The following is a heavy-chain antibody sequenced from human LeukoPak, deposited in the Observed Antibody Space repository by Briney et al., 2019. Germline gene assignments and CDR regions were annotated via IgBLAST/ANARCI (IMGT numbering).Heavy chain of an antibody. CDR2: IYHSGST. J-gene: IGHJ4*02. CDR3: ARGNPISDY. CDR1: GYSISSGYY. V-gene: IGHV4-38-2*01. D-gene: IGHD2-21*01. Sequence: SETLSLTCAVSGYSISSGYYWGWIRQPPGKGLEWIGSIYHSGSTYYNPSLKGRVTISVDTSKNQFSLKLSSVTAADTAVYYCARGNPISDYWGQGTLVTVSS.